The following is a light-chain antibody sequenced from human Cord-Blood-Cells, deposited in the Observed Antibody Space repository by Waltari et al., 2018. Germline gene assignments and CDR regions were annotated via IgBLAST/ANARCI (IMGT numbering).Light chain of an antibody. V-gene: IGLV1-47*01. Sequence: QSVLTQPPSASVTPGQRVTISCSGSSSNIGSKYVYWYQQLPGTAPKLLIYRNNQRPSGVPDRFSGSRSGTSASLAISGLRSEDEADYYCAAWDDSLSGPVFGGGTKLTVL. J-gene: IGLJ2*01. CDR3: AAWDDSLSGPV. CDR2: RNN. CDR1: SSNIGSKY.